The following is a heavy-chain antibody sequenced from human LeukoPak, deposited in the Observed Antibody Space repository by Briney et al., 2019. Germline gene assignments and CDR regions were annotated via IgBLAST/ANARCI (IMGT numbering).Heavy chain of an antibody. CDR1: GFTFSSYS. V-gene: IGHV4-34*01. J-gene: IGHJ4*02. CDR3: ARDRTRSSSGYPKFDY. D-gene: IGHD6-13*01. CDR2: INHSGST. Sequence: GSLRLSCAASGFTFSSYSMHWIRQPPGKGLEWIGEINHSGSTNYNPSLKSRVTISVDTSKNQFSLKLGSVTAADTAVYYCARDRTRSSSGYPKFDYWGQGTLVTVSS.